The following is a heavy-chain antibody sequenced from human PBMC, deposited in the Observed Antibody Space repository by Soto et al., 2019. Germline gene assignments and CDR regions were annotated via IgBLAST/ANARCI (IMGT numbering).Heavy chain of an antibody. Sequence: PSETLSLTCTVSGGSISSYYWSWIRQPPGKGLEWIGYIYYSGSTNYNPSLKSRVTISVDTSKNQFSLKLSSVTAADTAVYYCARGLGYCSGGSCTWGQGTLVTVSS. CDR2: IYYSGST. D-gene: IGHD2-15*01. CDR1: GGSISSYY. CDR3: ARGLGYCSGGSCT. J-gene: IGHJ5*02. V-gene: IGHV4-59*01.